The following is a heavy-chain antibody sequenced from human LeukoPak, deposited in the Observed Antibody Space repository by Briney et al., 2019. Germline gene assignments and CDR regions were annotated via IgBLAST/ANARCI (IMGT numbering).Heavy chain of an antibody. CDR2: IIAGSGNT. CDR3: ARARVLWSWFDP. V-gene: IGHV1-3*01. CDR1: GYTFTGYY. J-gene: IGHJ5*02. Sequence: ASVKVSCKASGYTFTGYYMHWVRQAPGQRLEWMGWIIAGSGNTRYSQKFQDRVTITRDSSASTAYMELSSLRSEDTAVYYCARARVLWSWFDPWGQGTLVTVSS. D-gene: IGHD3-10*01.